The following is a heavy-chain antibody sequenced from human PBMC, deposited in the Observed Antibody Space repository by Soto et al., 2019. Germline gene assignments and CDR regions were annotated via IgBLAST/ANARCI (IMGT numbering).Heavy chain of an antibody. CDR1: GFTFSTFA. CDR2: ISYNGINI. CDR3: ARGGAVASSWYFDL. D-gene: IGHD6-19*01. J-gene: IGHJ2*01. V-gene: IGHV3-30-3*01. Sequence: QVQVVESGGGVVQPGRSLRLSCTASGFTFSTFAFHWVRQTPGKGLEWVTAISYNGINIYYADSVKGRFTISRDNSKNTLYLQMNSLRAEDMARYYCARGGAVASSWYFDLWGRGTLVTVSS.